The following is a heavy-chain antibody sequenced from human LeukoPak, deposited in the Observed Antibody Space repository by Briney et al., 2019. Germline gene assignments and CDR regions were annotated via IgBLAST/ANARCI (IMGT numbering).Heavy chain of an antibody. CDR3: ARLSGTHYEAIDY. V-gene: IGHV4-39*01. Sequence: SETPSLTCTVSGGSITSGSYYWGWIRQPPGKGLEWIGSIYYNGGAYYNPSLKSRVTISVDTSKNQFSLKLSSVTAADMAVYYCARLSGTHYEAIDYWGQGTLVTVST. D-gene: IGHD1-14*01. J-gene: IGHJ4*02. CDR2: IYYNGGA. CDR1: GGSITSGSYY.